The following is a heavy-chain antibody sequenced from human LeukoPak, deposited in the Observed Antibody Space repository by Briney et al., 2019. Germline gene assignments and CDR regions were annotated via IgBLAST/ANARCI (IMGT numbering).Heavy chain of an antibody. D-gene: IGHD3-3*01. CDR1: GFTFSSYA. J-gene: IGHJ6*02. CDR3: ARVNDFWSGYYAYYYYYGMDV. Sequence: GRSLRLSCAASGFTFSSYAMHWVRQAPGKGLEWVAVISYDGSNKYYADSVKGRFTISRDNSKNTLYLQMNSLRAEGTAVYYCARVNDFWSGYYAYYYYYGMDVWGQGTTVTVSS. V-gene: IGHV3-30-3*01. CDR2: ISYDGSNK.